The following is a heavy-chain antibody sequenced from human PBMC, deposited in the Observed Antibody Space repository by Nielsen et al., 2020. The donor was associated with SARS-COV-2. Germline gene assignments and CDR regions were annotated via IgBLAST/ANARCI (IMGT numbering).Heavy chain of an antibody. J-gene: IGHJ4*02. CDR1: GYSFTSYW. Sequence: GESLKISCKGSGYSFTSYWIGWVRQMPGKGLEWLGRIRSYANEYATAYAASVKGRFTISRDDSKNTAYLQMNSLKTEDTAVYYCSSPTVAYWGQGTLVTVSS. CDR2: IRSYANEYAT. CDR3: SSPTVAY. D-gene: IGHD4-23*01. V-gene: IGHV3-73*01.